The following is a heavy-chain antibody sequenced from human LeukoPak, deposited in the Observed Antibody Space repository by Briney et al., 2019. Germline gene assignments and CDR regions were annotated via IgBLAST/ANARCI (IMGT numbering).Heavy chain of an antibody. D-gene: IGHD5-18*01. CDR2: MNFNSGNT. Sequence: SVKVSCKASGYTFPNYDINWVRQATGQGLEWMGWMNFNSGNTGYAQKFQGRVTMTRDTAISTVYMELSNLKSEDTAIYYCAKVGLGNTAIHIWGQGTMVTVSS. J-gene: IGHJ3*02. CDR3: AKVGLGNTAIHI. CDR1: GYTFPNYD. V-gene: IGHV1-8*01.